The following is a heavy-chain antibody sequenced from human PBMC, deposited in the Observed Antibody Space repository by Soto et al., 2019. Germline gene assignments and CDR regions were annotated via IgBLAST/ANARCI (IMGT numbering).Heavy chain of an antibody. CDR2: INPDGGIT. V-gene: IGHV3-74*01. Sequence: EAQLVESGGGLVQPGGSLRLSCAASGFTFNRHWLHWVRQDPGQGLVGVSRINPDGGITDYADFVKGRFTISRDNAKNNLYLQMTSLRVEDTAVYYCARRRSMSSSGFDIWGQGTKVTVSS. D-gene: IGHD6-6*01. J-gene: IGHJ3*02. CDR1: GFTFNRHW. CDR3: ARRRSMSSSGFDI.